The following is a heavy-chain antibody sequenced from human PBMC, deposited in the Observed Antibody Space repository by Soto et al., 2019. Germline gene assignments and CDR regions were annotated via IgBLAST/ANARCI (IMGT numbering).Heavy chain of an antibody. Sequence: EVQLVESGGGLVQPGGSLRLSCVGSGLTFRNYWLSWVRQAPGKGLEWVANINQDGSESYYVDSVKGRFTISRDNAKNALYLQMTSLRAEDTAVYYCARPARECSSPGCANWGQGTLVTVSS. CDR3: ARPARECSSPGCAN. CDR2: INQDGSES. CDR1: GLTFRNYW. V-gene: IGHV3-7*01. J-gene: IGHJ4*02. D-gene: IGHD2-2*01.